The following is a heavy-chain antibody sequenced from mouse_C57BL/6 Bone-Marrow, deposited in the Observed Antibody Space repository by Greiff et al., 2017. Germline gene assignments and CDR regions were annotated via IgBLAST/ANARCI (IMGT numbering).Heavy chain of an antibody. J-gene: IGHJ2*01. CDR2: IDPSDSET. CDR3: ARGGSNYVYFDY. V-gene: IGHV1-52*01. Sequence: QVQLQQPGAELVRPGSSVKLSCKASGYTFTSYWMHWVKQRPIQGLEWIGNIDPSDSETHYNQKFKDKATLTVDKSSSTAYMQLSRLTSADSAVYYCARGGSNYVYFDYWGQGTTLTVSS. D-gene: IGHD2-5*01. CDR1: GYTFTSYW.